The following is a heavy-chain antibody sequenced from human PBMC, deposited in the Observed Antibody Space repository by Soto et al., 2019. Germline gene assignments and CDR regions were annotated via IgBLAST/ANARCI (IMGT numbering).Heavy chain of an antibody. CDR3: ARDAGKRVADFGPTPCWCEP. CDR1: GYTFTVYY. J-gene: IGHJ5*02. Sequence: ASVKGSCPSPGYTFTVYYMHWLRQAPGQGHEWMGWINPNSGGTSYAQKFQGRVTMTRDTSISTSYMELSSLRSDDTAVYYCARDAGKRVADFGPTPCWCEPWGQGRRVTVAS. CDR2: INPNSGGT. D-gene: IGHD6-13*01. V-gene: IGHV1-2*02.